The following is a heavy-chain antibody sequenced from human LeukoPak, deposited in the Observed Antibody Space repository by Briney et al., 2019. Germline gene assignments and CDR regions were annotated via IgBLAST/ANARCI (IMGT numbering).Heavy chain of an antibody. Sequence: PSETLSLTCTVSGGSISSSSYYWGWIRQPPGKGLEWIGEINHSGSTDYNPSLKSRVTISVDTSKNQFSLKLSSVTAADTAVYYCARGKSGYWGQGTLVTVSS. CDR2: INHSGST. J-gene: IGHJ4*02. V-gene: IGHV4-39*07. CDR1: GGSISSSSYY. CDR3: ARGKSGY.